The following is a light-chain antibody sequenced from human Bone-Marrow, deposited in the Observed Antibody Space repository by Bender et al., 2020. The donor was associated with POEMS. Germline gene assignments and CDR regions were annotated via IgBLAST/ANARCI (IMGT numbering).Light chain of an antibody. Sequence: QSMLTQPPSASGTPGQTVTISCSGDTSNIGKNAVHWYRHLPGTAPKLLKYWDRVSSSKSGTSASLAISGLRSEDEADYYCAAWDDSLRGVIFGGGTKLIVV. J-gene: IGLJ2*01. V-gene: IGLV1-47*01. CDR1: TSNIGKNA. CDR2: W. CDR3: AAWDDSLRGVI.